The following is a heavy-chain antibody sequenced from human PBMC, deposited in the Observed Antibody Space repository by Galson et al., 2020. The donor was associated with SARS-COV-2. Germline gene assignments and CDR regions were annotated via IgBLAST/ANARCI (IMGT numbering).Heavy chain of an antibody. CDR2: ISHSGGT. V-gene: IGHV4-30-2*01. CDR3: ARLHYCEYAPEAFDI. D-gene: IGHD4-17*01. Sequence: SETLSLTCAASGTSISSGSYSWNWNRQPPGKGLEWIGYISHSGGTYYNPSLKSRVTISGDRSKNQFSLRLSSVTAADTAVYYCARLHYCEYAPEAFDIWGPGTRVTVAS. J-gene: IGHJ3*02. CDR1: GTSISSGSYS.